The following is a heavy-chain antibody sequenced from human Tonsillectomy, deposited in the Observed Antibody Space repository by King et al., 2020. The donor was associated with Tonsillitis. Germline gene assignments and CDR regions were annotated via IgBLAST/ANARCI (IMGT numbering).Heavy chain of an antibody. Sequence: VQLVESGGGLVQPGRSLRVSCTVSGFTFGDCFMLWFRQPPGKGLGGVGFIRSKNYGGSPEYAASVKGRFSISRDDSKSIAYLQMNSLKTEDTAVYYCSRVDVTDFWRGFYYPDYWGQGTLVTVSS. V-gene: IGHV3-49*03. CDR1: GFTFGDCF. J-gene: IGHJ4*02. D-gene: IGHD3-3*01. CDR3: SRVDVTDFWRGFYYPDY. CDR2: IRSKNYGGSP.